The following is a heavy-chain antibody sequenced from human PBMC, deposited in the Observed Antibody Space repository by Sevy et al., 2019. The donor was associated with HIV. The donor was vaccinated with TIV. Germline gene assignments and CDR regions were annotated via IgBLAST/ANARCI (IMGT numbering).Heavy chain of an antibody. CDR1: GFDFSIYS. Sequence: GGSLRLSCAASGFDFSIYSMSWVRQAPGKGLEWVSTLSFGCGKINYADSVKGRFTISRDNSKSSVYLQMNNMRVEDTAVYYCAREGCTKPHDYWGQRTLVPVSS. V-gene: IGHV3-23*01. CDR2: LSFGCGKI. CDR3: AREGCTKPHDY. J-gene: IGHJ4*02. D-gene: IGHD2-8*01.